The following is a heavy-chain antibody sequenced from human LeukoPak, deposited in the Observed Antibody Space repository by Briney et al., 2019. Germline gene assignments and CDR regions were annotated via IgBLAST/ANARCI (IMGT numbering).Heavy chain of an antibody. CDR2: ISISSSYI. CDR3: ARDQWQRLVPGRPFDY. D-gene: IGHD3-10*01. V-gene: IGHV3-21*01. CDR1: GFTFSTYS. J-gene: IGHJ4*02. Sequence: PGGSLRLSCAASGFTFSTYSMNWVHQAPGKGLEWVSSISISSSYIYYADSVKGRFTISRDNAKNSLYLQMNSLRVEDTAVYYCARDQWQRLVPGRPFDYWGQGTLVTVSS.